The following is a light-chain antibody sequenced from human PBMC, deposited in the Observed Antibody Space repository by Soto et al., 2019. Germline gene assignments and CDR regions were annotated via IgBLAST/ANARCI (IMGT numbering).Light chain of an antibody. CDR2: RAS. J-gene: IGKJ2*01. CDR3: QQYNEYPYT. Sequence: DIQMIQSPSTLSASVGDRVSITCRASQSISTYLAWYQQKPGRAPQALIYRASSLESGVPSRFSGSGSGTGFTLTISSLLPDDFATYYCQQYNEYPYTFGQGTKLEIK. V-gene: IGKV1-5*03. CDR1: QSISTY.